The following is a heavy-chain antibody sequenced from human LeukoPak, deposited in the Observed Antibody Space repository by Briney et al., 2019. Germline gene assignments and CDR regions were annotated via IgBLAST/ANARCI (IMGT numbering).Heavy chain of an antibody. D-gene: IGHD6-6*01. V-gene: IGHV4-38-2*02. CDR3: ARHSSSSIFPNWFDS. Sequence: PSETLSLTCTVSGYSISSGYYWGWIRQPPGKGLEWIGSIYHSGSTYYNPSLKSRVTISVDTSKNQFSLKLSSVTAADTAVYYCARHSSSSIFPNWFDSWGQGTLVTVSS. J-gene: IGHJ5*01. CDR1: GYSISSGYY. CDR2: IYHSGST.